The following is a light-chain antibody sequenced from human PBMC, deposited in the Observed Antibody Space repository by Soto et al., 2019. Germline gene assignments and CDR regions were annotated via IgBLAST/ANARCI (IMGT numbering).Light chain of an antibody. V-gene: IGKV1-16*01. J-gene: IGKJ5*01. CDR3: QHYNGYPQT. CDR2: AAS. CDR1: QGIDTY. Sequence: DIQMTQSPSSLSASVGDRVTITCRASQGIDTYLAWFQQKPGKAPKTLIYAASSLHSGVPSRFSGSGFGTDFTLTISSLQPEDFATYYCQHYNGYPQTFGQGTRLDI.